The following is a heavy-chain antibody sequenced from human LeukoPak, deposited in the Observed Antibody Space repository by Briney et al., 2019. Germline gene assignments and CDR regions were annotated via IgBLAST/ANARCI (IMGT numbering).Heavy chain of an antibody. CDR3: AKGGGYYGGNVGYYYYYMDV. Sequence: GGSLRLSCAASGFTFSSYAMSWVRQAPGKGLEWVSALSGGGADTYYADSVKGRFTISRDNSKNTLYLQMNSLRADDTAVYYCAKGGGYYGGNVGYYYYYMDVWGKGTTVTISS. CDR2: LSGGGADT. V-gene: IGHV3-23*01. CDR1: GFTFSSYA. D-gene: IGHD4-23*01. J-gene: IGHJ6*03.